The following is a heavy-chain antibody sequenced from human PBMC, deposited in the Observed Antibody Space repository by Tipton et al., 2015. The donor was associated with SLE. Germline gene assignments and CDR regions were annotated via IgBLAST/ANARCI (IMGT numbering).Heavy chain of an antibody. CDR2: INHSGST. CDR1: GGSFSGYY. CDR3: ARRYPVAVFRKGWFDP. Sequence: TLSLTCAVYGGSFSGYYWSWIRQPPGKGLEWIGKINHSGSTNYNPSFKSRVTISVDTSKNQFSLKLSSVTAADTAVYYCARRYPVAVFRKGWFDPWGQGTLVTVSS. D-gene: IGHD3-16*02. J-gene: IGHJ5*02. V-gene: IGHV4-34*01.